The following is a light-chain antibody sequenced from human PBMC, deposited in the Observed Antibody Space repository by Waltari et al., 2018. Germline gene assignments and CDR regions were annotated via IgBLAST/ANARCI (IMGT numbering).Light chain of an antibody. CDR2: EDF. CDR3: QSYDSSTVV. CDR1: SGSIATNS. Sequence: NFMLTQPHSVSESPGKTVTISCTRSSGSIATNSVQWYQQRPGSAPATVIYEDFQRPSGVPDRFSGSIDSSSNSASLTISGLKPEDEADYYCQSYDSSTVVFGGGTKLTVL. V-gene: IGLV6-57*03. J-gene: IGLJ2*01.